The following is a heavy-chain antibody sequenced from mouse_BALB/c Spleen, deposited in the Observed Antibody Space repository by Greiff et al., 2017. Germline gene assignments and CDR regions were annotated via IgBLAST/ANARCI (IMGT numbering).Heavy chain of an antibody. Sequence: EVKLMESGGGLVQPGGSLKLSCAASGFTFSSYTMSWVRQTPEKRLEWVAYISNGGGSTYYPDTVKGRFTISRDNAKNTLYLQMSSLKSEDTAMYYCARQDYDGYYWFAYWGQGTLVTVSA. V-gene: IGHV5-12-2*01. J-gene: IGHJ3*01. CDR2: ISNGGGST. CDR1: GFTFSSYT. D-gene: IGHD2-3*01. CDR3: ARQDYDGYYWFAY.